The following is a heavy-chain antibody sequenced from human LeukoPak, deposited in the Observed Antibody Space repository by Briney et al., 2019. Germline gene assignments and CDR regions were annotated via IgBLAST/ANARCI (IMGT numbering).Heavy chain of an antibody. CDR3: AKDFVSSSLYYYFYMDV. D-gene: IGHD6-13*01. V-gene: IGHV3-23*01. CDR1: GFTFSSYA. J-gene: IGHJ6*03. Sequence: QPGGSLRLSCAASGFTFSSYAMSWVRQAPGKGLEWVSGISGSGGRTYYADSVKGRFTMSRDNSKNTLFLQMNSLRAEDTAVYYCAKDFVSSSLYYYFYMDVWGKGTTVTVSS. CDR2: ISGSGGRT.